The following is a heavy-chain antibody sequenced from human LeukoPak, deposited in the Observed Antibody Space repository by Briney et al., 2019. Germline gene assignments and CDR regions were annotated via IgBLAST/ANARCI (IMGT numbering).Heavy chain of an antibody. CDR2: IYHSGST. CDR3: ARESPGVYAFDI. D-gene: IGHD3-10*01. CDR1: GYSISTGYY. Sequence: PSETLSLTCTVSGYSISTGYYWGWIRQPPGKGLEWIGSIYHSGSTYYTPSLKSRVTISVDTSKNQFSLKLSSVTAADTAVYYCARESPGVYAFDIWGQGTMVTVSS. V-gene: IGHV4-38-2*02. J-gene: IGHJ3*02.